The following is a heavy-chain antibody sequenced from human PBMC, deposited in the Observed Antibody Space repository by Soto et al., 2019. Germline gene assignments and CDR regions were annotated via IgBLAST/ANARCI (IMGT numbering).Heavy chain of an antibody. V-gene: IGHV3-30-3*01. CDR2: ISYDGSNK. D-gene: IGHD6-19*01. CDR1: GFTFSSYA. Sequence: RGSLRLSCAASGFTFSSYAMHWVRQDPGKGLEWVAVISYDGSNKYYADSVKGRFTISRDNSKNTLYLQMNSLRAEDTAVYYCARETSSGWYSYYYGMDVWGKGISVHVSA. CDR3: ARETSSGWYSYYYGMDV. J-gene: IGHJ6*04.